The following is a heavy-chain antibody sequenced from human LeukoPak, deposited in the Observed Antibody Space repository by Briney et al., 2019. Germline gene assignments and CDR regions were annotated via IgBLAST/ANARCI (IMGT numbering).Heavy chain of an antibody. V-gene: IGHV1-3*04. CDR3: VRARNWFDP. CDR1: GYTFTYHA. Sequence: GASVKVSCKASGYTFTYHAMHWVRQAPGQGLEWMGWLNTGNGNTKYSQKFQGRITLTKDISINTAYLELSNLRSDDTAVYYCVRARNWFDPWGQGTLVTVSS. J-gene: IGHJ5*02. CDR2: LNTGNGNT.